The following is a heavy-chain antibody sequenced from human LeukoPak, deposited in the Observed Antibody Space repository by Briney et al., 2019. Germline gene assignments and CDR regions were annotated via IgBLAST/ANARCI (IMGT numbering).Heavy chain of an antibody. V-gene: IGHV4-38-2*02. CDR2: IYHSGST. CDR3: ARVPPYGSGSCYRDQYYFDY. D-gene: IGHD3-10*01. CDR1: GYSISSGYY. Sequence: SETLSLTCTVSGYSISSGYYWGWIRQPPGKGLEWIGSIYHSGSTFYNSSLKSRVTISVDTSKNQFSLKLSSVTAADTAVYYCARVPPYGSGSCYRDQYYFDYWGQGTLVTVSS. J-gene: IGHJ4*02.